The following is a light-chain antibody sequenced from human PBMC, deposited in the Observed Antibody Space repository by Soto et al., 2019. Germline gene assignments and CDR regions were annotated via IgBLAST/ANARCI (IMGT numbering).Light chain of an antibody. Sequence: QSVLSRPASVSGSLGQSITISCTGTSSDVGGYNYVSWYQQHPDKAPKLMIYDVSNRPSGVSNRFSGSKSGNTASLTISGLQAEDEADYYCSSYTASSTYVFGTGTKLTVL. V-gene: IGLV2-14*01. J-gene: IGLJ1*01. CDR1: SSDVGGYNY. CDR3: SSYTASSTYV. CDR2: DVS.